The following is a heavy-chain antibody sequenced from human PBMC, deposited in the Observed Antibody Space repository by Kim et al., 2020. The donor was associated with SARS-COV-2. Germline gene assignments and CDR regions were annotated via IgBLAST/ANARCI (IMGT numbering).Heavy chain of an antibody. J-gene: IGHJ4*02. CDR3: AKDILGYDSSHQEGY. Sequence: GGSLRLSCAASGFTFDDYAMHWVRQAPGKGLEWVSLISGDGGSTYYADSVKGRFTISRDNSKNSLYLQMNSLRTEDTALYYCAKDILGYDSSHQEGYWGQGTLVTVSS. V-gene: IGHV3-43*02. D-gene: IGHD3-22*01. CDR2: ISGDGGST. CDR1: GFTFDDYA.